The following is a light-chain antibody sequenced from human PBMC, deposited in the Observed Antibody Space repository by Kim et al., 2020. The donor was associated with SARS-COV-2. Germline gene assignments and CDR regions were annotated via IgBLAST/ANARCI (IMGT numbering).Light chain of an antibody. Sequence: VTPGQTASITCAGDKLGDKYACWYQQKPGQSPVLVIYQDSKRPSGIPERFSGSNSGNTATLTISGTQAMDEADYYCQAWDSSTYVFGTGTKVTVL. CDR2: QDS. CDR3: QAWDSSTYV. V-gene: IGLV3-1*01. CDR1: KLGDKY. J-gene: IGLJ1*01.